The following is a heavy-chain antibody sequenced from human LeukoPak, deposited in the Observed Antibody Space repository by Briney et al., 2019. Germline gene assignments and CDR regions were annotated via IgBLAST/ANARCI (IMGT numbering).Heavy chain of an antibody. V-gene: IGHV3-23*01. CDR3: AKLYCSGGSCYHFYFDY. D-gene: IGHD2-15*01. CDR1: GFTFSSYA. Sequence: GGSLRLSCAASGFTFSSYAMSWVRQAPGKGLEWVSAISGSGGSTYYADSVKGRFTISRDNSKNTLYLQMNSLRAEDTAVYYCAKLYCSGGSCYHFYFDYCGQGTLVTVSS. J-gene: IGHJ4*02. CDR2: ISGSGGST.